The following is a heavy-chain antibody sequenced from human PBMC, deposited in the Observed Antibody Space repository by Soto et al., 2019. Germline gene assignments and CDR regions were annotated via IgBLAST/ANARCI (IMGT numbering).Heavy chain of an antibody. CDR1: GFTFSSYE. D-gene: IGHD3-10*01. CDR3: ARDPGEYYYYGMDV. V-gene: IGHV3-48*03. Sequence: EVQLVESGGGLVQPGGSLRLSCAASGFTFSSYEMNWVRQAPGKGLEWVSYISSSGSTIYYADSVKGRFTISRDNAKNSLYLQMNSLRAEDTAVYYCARDPGEYYYYGMDVWGQGTTVTVSS. J-gene: IGHJ6*02. CDR2: ISSSGSTI.